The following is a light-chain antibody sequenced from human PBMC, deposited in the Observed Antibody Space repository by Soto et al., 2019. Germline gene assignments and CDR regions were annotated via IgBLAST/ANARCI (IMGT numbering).Light chain of an antibody. J-gene: IGKJ4*01. CDR1: QGIRSW. Sequence: DVPITQSPSSVSASVGDRVTITCRASQGIRSWLAWYQERPGKAPKLLISAASILQSAVPSRFSGSGSGTDLTLTISSLQPDDFATYYCQQSDAFPATFGGGTKVEIK. CDR2: AAS. V-gene: IGKV1D-12*01. CDR3: QQSDAFPAT.